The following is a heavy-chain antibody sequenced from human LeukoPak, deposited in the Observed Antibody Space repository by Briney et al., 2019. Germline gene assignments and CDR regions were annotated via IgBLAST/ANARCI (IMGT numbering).Heavy chain of an antibody. CDR3: ATDRYDILTGYYYRYFDY. D-gene: IGHD3-9*01. Sequence: ASVKVSCKVSGYTLTELSMHWVRQAPGRGLERVGGFDPEDGETIYAQKFQGRVTMTEDTSTDTAYMELSSLRSEDTAVYYCATDRYDILTGYYYRYFDYWGQGTLVTVSS. CDR1: GYTLTELS. V-gene: IGHV1-24*01. CDR2: FDPEDGET. J-gene: IGHJ4*02.